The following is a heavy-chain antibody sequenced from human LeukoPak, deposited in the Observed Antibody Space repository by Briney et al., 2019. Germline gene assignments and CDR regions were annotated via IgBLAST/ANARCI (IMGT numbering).Heavy chain of an antibody. CDR2: INHSGST. CDR3: ARGYSYGSYYFDY. J-gene: IGHJ4*02. Sequence: SETLSLTCAVYGGSFSGYYWSWIRQPPGKGLEWIGEINHSGSTNYNPSLKSRVTISVDTSKNQFSLKLSSVTAADTAVYYCARGYSYGSYYFDYWGQGTLVTVSS. CDR1: GGSFSGYY. V-gene: IGHV4-34*01. D-gene: IGHD5-18*01.